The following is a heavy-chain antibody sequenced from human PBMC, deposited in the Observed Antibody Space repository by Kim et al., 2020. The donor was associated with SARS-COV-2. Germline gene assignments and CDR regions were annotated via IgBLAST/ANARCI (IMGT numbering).Heavy chain of an antibody. J-gene: IGHJ4*02. CDR3: AKGIGTGVRGVDY. CDR1: GFIFGDYA. D-gene: IGHD3-10*01. V-gene: IGHV3-9*01. Sequence: GGSLRLSCAAAGFIFGDYAMHWVRQAPGKGLEWVSGISYSGSIYYVDSVEGRFAISRDNAKNSLFLQMNSLRTGDTAFYYCAKGIGTGVRGVDYWGQGTLVTVSS. CDR2: ISYSGSI.